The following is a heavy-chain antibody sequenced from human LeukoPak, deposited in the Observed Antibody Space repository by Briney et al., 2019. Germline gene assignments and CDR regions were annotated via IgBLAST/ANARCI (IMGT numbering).Heavy chain of an antibody. V-gene: IGHV1-18*01. CDR2: ISAYNGNT. CDR3: ARDLIRGTTVAPDAFDI. J-gene: IGHJ3*02. D-gene: IGHD4-23*01. CDR1: GYTFTSYG. Sequence: ASVKVSCKASGYTFTSYGISWVRQAPGQGLEWMGWISAYNGNTNYAQMLQGRVTMTTDTSTSTAYMELRSLRSDDTAVYYCARDLIRGTTVAPDAFDIWGQGTMVTVSS.